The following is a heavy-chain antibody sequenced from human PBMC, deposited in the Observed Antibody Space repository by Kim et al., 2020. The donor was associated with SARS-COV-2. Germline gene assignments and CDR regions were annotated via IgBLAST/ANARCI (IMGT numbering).Heavy chain of an antibody. CDR3: AKYQLEMATITGAFDI. D-gene: IGHD5-12*01. Sequence: SVKVSCKASGGTFSSYAISWVRQAPGQGLEWMGGIIPIFGTANYAQKFQGRVTIIADESTSTAYMELSSLRSEDTAVYYCAKYQLEMATITGAFDIWGQGTMVPVSS. CDR2: IIPIFGTA. V-gene: IGHV1-69*13. CDR1: GGTFSSYA. J-gene: IGHJ3*02.